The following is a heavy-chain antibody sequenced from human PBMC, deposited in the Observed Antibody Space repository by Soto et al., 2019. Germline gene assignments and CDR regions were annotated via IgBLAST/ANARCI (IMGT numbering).Heavy chain of an antibody. CDR2: IYPGDSET. D-gene: IGHD5-12*01. J-gene: IGHJ4*02. CDR1: GYDFTRTW. Sequence: GESLKISCKGSGYDFTRTWVGWVRQLPGKGLDWMGIIYPGDSETRYSPSFQGQVTISADKSISTAYLQWSSLKTSDTAMYYCARLVGGYDSYFDHWGQGTRVTVSS. CDR3: ARLVGGYDSYFDH. V-gene: IGHV5-51*03.